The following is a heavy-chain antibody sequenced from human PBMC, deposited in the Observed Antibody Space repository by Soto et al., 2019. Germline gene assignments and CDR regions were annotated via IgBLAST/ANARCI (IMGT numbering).Heavy chain of an antibody. CDR3: AHSHDLLSEEQQLKRGYYSYGMDV. Sequence: QITLKESGPTLVKPTQTLTLTCTFSGFSLSTSGVGVGWIRQPPGKALEWLALIYWDDDKRYSPSLKSRLTISKDPFKSHEVLNKPNRDAVDTATYYCAHSHDLLSEEQQLKRGYYSYGMDVWGQGTTVTVSS. J-gene: IGHJ6*02. CDR1: GFSLSTSGVG. D-gene: IGHD6-13*01. CDR2: IYWDDDK. V-gene: IGHV2-5*02.